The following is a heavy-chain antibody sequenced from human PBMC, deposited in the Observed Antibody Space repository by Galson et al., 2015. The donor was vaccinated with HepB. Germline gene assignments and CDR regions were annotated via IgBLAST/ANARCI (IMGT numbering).Heavy chain of an antibody. Sequence: SLRLSCAASGFTFSSYAMSWVRQAPGKGLEWVSAISGSGGSTYYADSVKGRFTISRDNSKNTLYLQMNSLRAEDTAVYYCAKDRLLWFGELSGDAFDIWGQGTMVTVSS. CDR2: ISGSGGST. J-gene: IGHJ3*02. V-gene: IGHV3-23*01. CDR3: AKDRLLWFGELSGDAFDI. D-gene: IGHD3-10*01. CDR1: GFTFSSYA.